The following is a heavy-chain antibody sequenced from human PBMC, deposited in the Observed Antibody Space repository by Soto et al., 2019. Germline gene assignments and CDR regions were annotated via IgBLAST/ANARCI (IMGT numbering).Heavy chain of an antibody. D-gene: IGHD3-16*01. V-gene: IGHV3-23*01. Sequence: GGSLRLSCAASGFTFSSYPMSWVRRAPGKGLEWVSAISDSGATTYYADSAKGRFTISRDNSKNTLYLQMNSLRVEDTAVYHCVKKGAPQRRPDYWGKGTLVTVSS. CDR1: GFTFSSYP. CDR2: ISDSGATT. J-gene: IGHJ4*02. CDR3: VKKGAPQRRPDY.